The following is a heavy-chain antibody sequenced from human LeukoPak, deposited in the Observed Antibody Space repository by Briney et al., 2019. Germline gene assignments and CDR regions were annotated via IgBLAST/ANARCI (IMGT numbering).Heavy chain of an antibody. D-gene: IGHD4-23*01. CDR1: GFTLSSYW. Sequence: GGSLRLSCAASGFTLSSYWMHWVRQAPGKGLVCVSRINSDGSSTTYADSVKGRFTISRDNAKNTLYLQMNSLRAEDTAVYYCARALSYGGNINWFDPWGQGTLVTVSS. J-gene: IGHJ5*02. CDR2: INSDGSST. V-gene: IGHV3-74*03. CDR3: ARALSYGGNINWFDP.